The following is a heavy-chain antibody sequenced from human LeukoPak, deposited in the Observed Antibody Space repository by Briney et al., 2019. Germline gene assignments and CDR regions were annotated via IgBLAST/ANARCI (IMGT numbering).Heavy chain of an antibody. D-gene: IGHD3-9*01. CDR1: GFTFSDAW. J-gene: IGHJ4*02. CDR3: ARGVTGYYPDYFDY. V-gene: IGHV3-33*08. CDR2: VWYDGSSK. Sequence: GGSLRLSCAGSGFTFSDAWVTWVRQAPGKGLEWVAVVWYDGSSKYYADPVKGRFIISRDNSKNTLYLQMSSLRGEDTAVYYCARGVTGYYPDYFDYWGQGTLVTVSS.